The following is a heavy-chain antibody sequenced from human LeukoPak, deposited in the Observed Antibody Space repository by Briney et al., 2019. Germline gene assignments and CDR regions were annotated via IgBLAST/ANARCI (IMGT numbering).Heavy chain of an antibody. Sequence: SETLSLTCAVYGGSFSGYYWGWIRQPPGKGLEWIGTIYYSGRIYYNPSLKSRVTISVDTSKNQFSLKLTSVTAADTAMYYCARPYNWGSTWFDPWGQGTLVTVSS. CDR3: ARPYNWGSTWFDP. CDR1: GGSFSGYY. D-gene: IGHD7-27*01. V-gene: IGHV4-34*01. J-gene: IGHJ5*02. CDR2: IYYSGRI.